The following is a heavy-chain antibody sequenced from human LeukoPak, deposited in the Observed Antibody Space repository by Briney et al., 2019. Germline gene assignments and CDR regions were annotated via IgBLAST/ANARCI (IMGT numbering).Heavy chain of an antibody. CDR3: ARAPNALRYFDWLLGPFDY. D-gene: IGHD3-9*01. CDR1: GGSFSGYY. Sequence: SETLSLTCAVYGGSFSGYYWSWIRQPPGKGLEWIGEINHSGSTNYNPSLKSRVTISVDTSKNQFSLKLSSVTAADTAVYYCARAPNALRYFDWLLGPFDYWGQGTLVTVSS. V-gene: IGHV4-34*01. CDR2: INHSGST. J-gene: IGHJ4*02.